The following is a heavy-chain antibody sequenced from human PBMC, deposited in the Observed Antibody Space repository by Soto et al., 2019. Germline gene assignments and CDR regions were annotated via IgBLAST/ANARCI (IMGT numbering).Heavy chain of an antibody. Sequence: PGGSLRLSCAASGFTFSSYSMNWVRQAPGKGLEWVSSISSSSSYIYYADSVKGRFTISRDNAKNSLYLQMNSLRSDDTAVYYCARIGVSSGHESPDFDSWGQGTLVTVSS. CDR3: ARIGVSSGHESPDFDS. V-gene: IGHV3-21*04. CDR1: GFTFSSYS. D-gene: IGHD3-16*01. J-gene: IGHJ4*02. CDR2: ISSSSSYI.